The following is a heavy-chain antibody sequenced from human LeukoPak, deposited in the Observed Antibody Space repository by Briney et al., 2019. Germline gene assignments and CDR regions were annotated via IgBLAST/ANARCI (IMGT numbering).Heavy chain of an antibody. V-gene: IGHV4-39*07. Sequence: PSETLSLTCTVSGGSISSSSYYCGWIRQPPGKGLEWIGSIYYSGSTNYNPSLKSRVTISVDTSKNQFSLKLSSVTAADTAVYYCAREGLGLHAFDIWGQGTMVTVSS. CDR1: GGSISSSSYY. CDR3: AREGLGLHAFDI. CDR2: IYYSGST. D-gene: IGHD2-15*01. J-gene: IGHJ3*02.